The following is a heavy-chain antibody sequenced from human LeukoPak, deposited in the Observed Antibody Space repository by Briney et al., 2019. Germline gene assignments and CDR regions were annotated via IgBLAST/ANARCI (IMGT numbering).Heavy chain of an antibody. CDR2: INPNSGGT. J-gene: IGHJ6*03. Sequence: ASVKVSCKASGYTFTGYYMHWVRQAPGQGLEWMGWINPNSGGTNYAQKFQGRVTMTRDTSISTAYMELSRLRSDDTAVYYCARDRVVVVAADLYYMDVWGKGTTVTVSS. CDR1: GYTFTGYY. V-gene: IGHV1-2*02. CDR3: ARDRVVVVAADLYYMDV. D-gene: IGHD2-15*01.